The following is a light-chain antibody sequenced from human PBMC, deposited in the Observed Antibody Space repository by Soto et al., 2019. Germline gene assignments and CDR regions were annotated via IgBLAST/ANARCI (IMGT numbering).Light chain of an antibody. CDR1: QSVSGN. Sequence: EIVMTQSPVTLSVSPGERATLSCRASQSVSGNLAWYQQKPGQAPRLLIYGTSIRATGIPDRFSGSGSGTDFTLTITRLEPEDFAVYYCQRFGTSPPWTFGQGTKVDIK. CDR2: GTS. V-gene: IGKV3-20*01. CDR3: QRFGTSPPWT. J-gene: IGKJ1*01.